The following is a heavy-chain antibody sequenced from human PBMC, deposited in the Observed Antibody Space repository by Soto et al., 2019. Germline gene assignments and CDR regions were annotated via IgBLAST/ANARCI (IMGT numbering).Heavy chain of an antibody. CDR1: GFTFNNYA. V-gene: IGHV3-23*01. CDR3: AKDRLGGNFYY. CDR2: ISGTGGST. Sequence: EVQVLDSGGGLVQPGGSLRLSCAASGFTFNNYAMNWVRQAPGKGLEWVATISGTGGSTYYADSVKGRFTISRDNSKNTLYLQMNSLRVDDTAVYYCAKDRLGGNFYYWGQGTQVTVSS. J-gene: IGHJ4*02.